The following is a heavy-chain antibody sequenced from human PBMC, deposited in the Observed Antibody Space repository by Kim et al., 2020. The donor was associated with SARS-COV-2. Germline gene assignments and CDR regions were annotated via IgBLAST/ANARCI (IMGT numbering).Heavy chain of an antibody. CDR2: ISYDGSNK. V-gene: IGHV3-30*18. D-gene: IGHD5-18*01. CDR3: AKDLRDTAMAPSDY. Sequence: GGSLRLSCAASGFTFSSYDMHWVRQAPGKGLEWVAVISYDGSNKYYADSVKGRFTISRDNSKNTLYLQMNSLRAEDTAVYYCAKDLRDTAMAPSDYWGQGTLVTVSS. J-gene: IGHJ4*02. CDR1: GFTFSSYD.